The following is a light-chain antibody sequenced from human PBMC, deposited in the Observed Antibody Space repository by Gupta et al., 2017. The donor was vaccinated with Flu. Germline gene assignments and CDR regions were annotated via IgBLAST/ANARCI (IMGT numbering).Light chain of an antibody. V-gene: IGKV2-28*01. Sequence: DIVMTQSPLSLPVTPGEPASISCRSSQSRLHSNGYNYLDWYLQKPGQAPQLLIYLGSNRASGVPDRFSGSGFGTDFTLKISRVEAEDVGVYYCKQALQTPLTFGQGTXVEIK. CDR3: KQALQTPLT. CDR2: LGS. J-gene: IGKJ1*01. CDR1: QSRLHSNGYNY.